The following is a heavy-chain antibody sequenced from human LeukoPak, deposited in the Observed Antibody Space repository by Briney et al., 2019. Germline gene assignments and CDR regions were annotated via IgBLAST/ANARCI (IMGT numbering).Heavy chain of an antibody. Sequence: SQTLSLTCTVSGGSISSGGYSWSWSRQPPGKGLEWIGYIYYSGSTYYNPSLKSRVTISVDTSKNQFSLKLSSVTAADTAVYYCARDLADDSSGYYAFDIWGQGTMVTVSS. CDR3: ARDLADDSSGYYAFDI. D-gene: IGHD3-22*01. CDR2: IYYSGST. V-gene: IGHV4-31*03. J-gene: IGHJ3*02. CDR1: GGSISSGGYS.